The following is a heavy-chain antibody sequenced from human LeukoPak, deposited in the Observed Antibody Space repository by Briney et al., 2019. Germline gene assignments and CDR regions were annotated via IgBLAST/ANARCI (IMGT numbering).Heavy chain of an antibody. CDR1: GFTVSSNY. CDR2: IYTGGST. CDR3: ARDGWYSGFFDY. D-gene: IGHD6-19*01. Sequence: GGSLRLSCAASGFTVSSNYMSWVRQAPGKGLEWVSVIYTGGSTYYADSVKGRFTISRDNSKNTLYLQMNSLRAEDTAVYYCARDGWYSGFFDYWGQGTLVTVSS. V-gene: IGHV3-66*01. J-gene: IGHJ4*02.